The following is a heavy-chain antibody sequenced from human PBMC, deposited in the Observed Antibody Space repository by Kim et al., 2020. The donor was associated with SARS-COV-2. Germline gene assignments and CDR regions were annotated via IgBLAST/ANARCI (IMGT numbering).Heavy chain of an antibody. CDR3: ARGTRYFDWWPYGMDV. Sequence: GGSLRLSCAASGFTFSSYSMNWVRQAPGKGLEWVSYISSSSSTIYYADSVKGRFTISRDNAKNSLYLQMNSLRDEDTAVYYCARGTRYFDWWPYGMDVWGQGTTVTVSS. D-gene: IGHD3-9*01. CDR2: ISSSSSTI. V-gene: IGHV3-48*02. J-gene: IGHJ6*02. CDR1: GFTFSSYS.